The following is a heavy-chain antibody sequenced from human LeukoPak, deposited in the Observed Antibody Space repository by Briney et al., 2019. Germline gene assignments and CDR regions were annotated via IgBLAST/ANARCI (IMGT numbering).Heavy chain of an antibody. J-gene: IGHJ3*02. CDR1: GFTFSRSP. V-gene: IGHV3-30*04. CDR2: LSHDESNR. Sequence: PGGSLRLSCAASGFTFSRSPMHWVRQAPGKGLEWVAILSHDESNRYYADSVRGRFNISRDDSKNTLYLQINSLTAEDTAMYYCARGGSDGYNYRASDIWGQGTMVTVSS. CDR3: ARGGSDGYNYRASDI. D-gene: IGHD5-24*01.